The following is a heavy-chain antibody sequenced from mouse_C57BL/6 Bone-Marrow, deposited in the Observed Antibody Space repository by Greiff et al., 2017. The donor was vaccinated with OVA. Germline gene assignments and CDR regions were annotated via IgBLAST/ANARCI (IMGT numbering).Heavy chain of an antibody. J-gene: IGHJ4*01. Sequence: EVKLVESGGGLVKPGGSLKLSCAASGFTFSDYGMHWVRQAPEKGLEWVAYISSGSSTIYYADTVKGRFTISRDNAKNTLFLQMTSLRSEDTAMYYCAMGSNCVDYAMDYWGQGTSVTVSS. CDR3: AMGSNCVDYAMDY. V-gene: IGHV5-17*01. D-gene: IGHD2-5*01. CDR1: GFTFSDYG. CDR2: ISSGSSTI.